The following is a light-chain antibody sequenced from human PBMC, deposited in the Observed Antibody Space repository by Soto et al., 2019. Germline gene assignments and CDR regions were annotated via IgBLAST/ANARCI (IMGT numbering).Light chain of an antibody. CDR3: QVWDSSSDHYV. J-gene: IGLJ1*01. CDR2: DDR. Sequence: SYDLTQPPSVAVAPGQTARFTCGGNNIGSKRVYWYQQRPGQAPVLVVYDDRDRPSGIPERFPGSNSGNTATLTISGVEAGDEADYYCQVWDSSSDHYVFGTGTKVTVL. CDR1: NIGSKR. V-gene: IGLV3-21*02.